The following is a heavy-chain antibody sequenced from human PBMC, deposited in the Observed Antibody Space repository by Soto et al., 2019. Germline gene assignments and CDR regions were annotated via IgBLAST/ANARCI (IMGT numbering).Heavy chain of an antibody. CDR1: GYTFTGYY. J-gene: IGHJ3*02. Sequence: ASVKVSCKASGYTFTGYYMHWVRQAPGQGLEWMGWINPNSGGTNYAQKFQGWVTMTRDTSISTAYMELSRLRSDDTAVYYCAREQVNYDILTGYYKGAFDIWGQGTMVTVSS. V-gene: IGHV1-2*04. D-gene: IGHD3-9*01. CDR2: INPNSGGT. CDR3: AREQVNYDILTGYYKGAFDI.